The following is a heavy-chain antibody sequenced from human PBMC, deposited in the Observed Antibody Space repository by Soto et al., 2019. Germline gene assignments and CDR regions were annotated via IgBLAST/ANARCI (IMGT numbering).Heavy chain of an antibody. CDR1: GFRFVDYM. V-gene: IGHV3-43*01. CDR2: SSWDGDTT. Sequence: GGSLRLSCAASGFRFVDYMMHWVRQAPGKGLECVSLSSWDGDTTYYADSMKGRFTIARDNTKGSLYLQMNSLTSEDTAVYYCAKGGSGGCFDYWGRGTLVTVSS. J-gene: IGHJ4*02. D-gene: IGHD2-15*01. CDR3: AKGGSGGCFDY.